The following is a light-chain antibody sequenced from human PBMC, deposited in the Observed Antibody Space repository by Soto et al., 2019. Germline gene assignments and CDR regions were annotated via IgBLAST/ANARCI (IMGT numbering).Light chain of an antibody. CDR2: DAS. Sequence: IQLTQSPSSLSASVGDRVTIGCWASRGISSYLGWYQQKPGKAPNLLIYDASTLHSGVPSRFSGGGSGTDFTLTISSLQPEDFATYYCQQVNVYPSTFGGGTKVDIK. CDR1: RGISSY. V-gene: IGKV1-9*01. CDR3: QQVNVYPST. J-gene: IGKJ4*01.